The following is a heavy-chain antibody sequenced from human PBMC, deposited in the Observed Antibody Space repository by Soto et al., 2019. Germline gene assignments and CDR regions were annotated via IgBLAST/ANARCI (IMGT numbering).Heavy chain of an antibody. D-gene: IGHD3-10*01. CDR2: IVVGSGNT. Sequence: ASVKVSCKASGFTFTSSAVQWVRQARGQRLERIGWIVVGSGNTNYAQKFQERVTITRDMSTSTAYMELSSLRSEDTFVYFCAASPDLGWFANFDYWGQGTLVTVSS. CDR1: GFTFTSSA. CDR3: AASPDLGWFANFDY. V-gene: IGHV1-58*01. J-gene: IGHJ4*02.